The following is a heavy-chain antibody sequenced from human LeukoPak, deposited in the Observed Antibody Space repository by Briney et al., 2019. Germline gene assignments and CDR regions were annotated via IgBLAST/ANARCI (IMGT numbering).Heavy chain of an antibody. CDR2: IYYSGRS. CDR3: ARTITEPGCFDY. Sequence: PSETLSLTCTVSGGSISSSTDSWGWIRQPPGKGLEWIGSIYYSGRSYYKVSLKSRVTISVDTSNNQFSLKLSSVTAADTAVYYCARTITEPGCFDYWGQGTLVTVSS. V-gene: IGHV4-39*07. D-gene: IGHD1-14*01. CDR1: GGSISSSTDS. J-gene: IGHJ4*02.